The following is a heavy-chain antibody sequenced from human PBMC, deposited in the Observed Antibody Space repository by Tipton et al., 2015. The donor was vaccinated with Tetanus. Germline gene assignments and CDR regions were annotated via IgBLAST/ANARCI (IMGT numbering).Heavy chain of an antibody. V-gene: IGHV3-53*01. Sequence: QPVQSGGGLIQPGGSLRLSCAASGVTVSGNYMSWVRQAPGKGLEWVSVIYTGGSADYTDSVKGRFTISRDNSNNSLSLQMNSLRIDDTAVYYCAFRTNWRFSRGFDCWGQGILVTVSS. J-gene: IGHJ4*02. CDR1: GVTVSGNY. CDR3: AFRTNWRFSRGFDC. D-gene: IGHD1-20*01. CDR2: IYTGGSA.